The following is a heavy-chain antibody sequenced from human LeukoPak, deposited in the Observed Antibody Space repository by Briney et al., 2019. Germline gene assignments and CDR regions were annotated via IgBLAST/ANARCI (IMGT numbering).Heavy chain of an antibody. J-gene: IGHJ4*02. Sequence: GGSLRLSCAASGFILSDFTMNWVRQAPGKGLEWVSTISNTGVTHYADSVKGRFTISRDSAKNSQYLQIYSLRDEDTAVYYCARYYFGSLNYRTFDRWGQGTLVIVSS. CDR1: GFILSDFT. CDR2: ISNTGVT. D-gene: IGHD3-10*01. V-gene: IGHV3-69-1*01. CDR3: ARYYFGSLNYRTFDR.